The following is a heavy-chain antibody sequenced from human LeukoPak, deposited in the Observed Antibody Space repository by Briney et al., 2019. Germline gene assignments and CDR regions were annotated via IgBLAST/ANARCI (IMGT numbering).Heavy chain of an antibody. CDR1: GFTFSSYS. CDR2: ISSSSSYI. D-gene: IGHD3-3*01. V-gene: IGHV3-21*01. Sequence: PGGSLRLSCAASGFTFSSYSMNWVRQAPGKGLEWVSSISSSSSYIYYADSVKGRFTISRDNAKNSLYLQMNSLRAEDTAVYYCARVPTPPYYDFWSGYSYYYYYYMDVWGKGTTVTVSS. J-gene: IGHJ6*03. CDR3: ARVPTPPYYDFWSGYSYYYYYYMDV.